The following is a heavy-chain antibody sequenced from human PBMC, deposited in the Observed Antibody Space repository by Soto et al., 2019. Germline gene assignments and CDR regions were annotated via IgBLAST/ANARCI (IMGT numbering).Heavy chain of an antibody. V-gene: IGHV3-23*01. Sequence: GGSLRLSCAASGFTFSSYAMTWGRQTPGKGLEWVSGISGSGGSTYYADSVKGRFTISRDNSKNTLYLQVNSLRFEDTAVYYCAKDDFTDRGDDYFDYWGPGTLVTVSS. CDR1: GFTFSSYA. CDR2: ISGSGGST. J-gene: IGHJ4*02. CDR3: AKDDFTDRGDDYFDY. D-gene: IGHD2-21*02.